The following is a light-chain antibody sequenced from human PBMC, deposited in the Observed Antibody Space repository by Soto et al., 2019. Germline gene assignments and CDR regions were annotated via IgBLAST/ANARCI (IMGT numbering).Light chain of an antibody. CDR2: GAS. CDR1: QSVSSN. CDR3: QQYNNWPPKDT. V-gene: IGKV3-15*01. Sequence: EIVMTQSPATLSVSPGERATLSCRASQSVSSNLAWYQQKPGQAPRLLIYGASTRATGIPARFSGSGSGTECTLTISSLQTEDFAGYYCQQYNNWPPKDTFGQGTKLEI. J-gene: IGKJ2*01.